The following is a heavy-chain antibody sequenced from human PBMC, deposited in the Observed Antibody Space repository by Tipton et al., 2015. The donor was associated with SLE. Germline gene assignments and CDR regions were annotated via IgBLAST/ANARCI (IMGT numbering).Heavy chain of an antibody. J-gene: IGHJ3*02. Sequence: TLSLTCAVYGGSFSGYYWSWIRQPPGKGLEWIGEINHSRSTNYNSSLKSRVTISVDTSKNQFSLKLSSVTAADTAVYYCASGYSYGYDAFDIWGQGTMVTVSS. CDR1: GGSFSGYY. CDR2: INHSRST. V-gene: IGHV4-34*01. CDR3: ASGYSYGYDAFDI. D-gene: IGHD5-18*01.